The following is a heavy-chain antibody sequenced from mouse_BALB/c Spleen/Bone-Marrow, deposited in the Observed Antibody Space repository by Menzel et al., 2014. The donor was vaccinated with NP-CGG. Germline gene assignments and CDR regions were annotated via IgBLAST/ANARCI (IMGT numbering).Heavy chain of an antibody. CDR2: IYPGSGSN. CDR1: GYTFXSYW. CDR3: TRGDLRYAMDY. D-gene: IGHD6-1*01. V-gene: IGHV1S22*01. J-gene: IGHJ4*01. Sequence: LQESGSELVRPGASVKLSCKASGYTFXSYWMHWVRQRPGQGLEWIGNIYPGSGSNNYDEKSKSKATLTVDTSSSTAYMQLSSLTSEDSAVYYCTRGDLRYAMDYWGQGTSVTVSS.